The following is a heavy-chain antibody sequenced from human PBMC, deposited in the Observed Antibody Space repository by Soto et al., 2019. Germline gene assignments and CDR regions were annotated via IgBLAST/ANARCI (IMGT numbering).Heavy chain of an antibody. J-gene: IGHJ6*04. V-gene: IGHV1-69*01. D-gene: IGHD2-2*01. CDR1: GGTFSSHS. Sequence: QVQLVQSGAEVKKPGSSVKVSCKVSGGTFSSHSINWVRQAPGQGPEWMGGINPIFGTENYAQKFQGRVTITADESTRTAYMELRSLTSEDTALYYCSTSVDCSTTRCSYYYGLDVWGKGTTVIVSS. CDR3: STSVDCSTTRCSYYYGLDV. CDR2: INPIFGTE.